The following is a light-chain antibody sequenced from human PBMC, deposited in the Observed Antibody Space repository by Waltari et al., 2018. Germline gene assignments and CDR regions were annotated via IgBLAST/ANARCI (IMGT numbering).Light chain of an antibody. V-gene: IGKV4-1*01. CDR2: WAS. CDR3: QQYYSTPLT. Sequence: DIVMTQSPESLAVSLGERATINCKSRESVLYSSNNKNHLAWYQQKPGQPPKLLLYWASTRKSGVPDRFSGSGSETDFTLTVTSLQAEDVAVYYCQQYYSTPLTFGGGTKVEIK. CDR1: ESVLYSSNNKNH. J-gene: IGKJ4*01.